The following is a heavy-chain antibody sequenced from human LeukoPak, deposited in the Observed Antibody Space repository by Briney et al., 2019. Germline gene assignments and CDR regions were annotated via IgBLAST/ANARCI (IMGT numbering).Heavy chain of an antibody. D-gene: IGHD6-19*01. V-gene: IGHV1-18*01. CDR3: ASSGWYPSHSGWFDP. CDR2: ISAYNGNT. Sequence: ASVKVSCKASGYIFTSYGISWVRQAPGQGLEWMGWISAYNGNTNYAQKLQGRVTMTTDTSTRTAYMELRSLRSDDTAVYYCASSGWYPSHSGWFDPWGQGTLVTVSS. CDR1: GYIFTSYG. J-gene: IGHJ5*02.